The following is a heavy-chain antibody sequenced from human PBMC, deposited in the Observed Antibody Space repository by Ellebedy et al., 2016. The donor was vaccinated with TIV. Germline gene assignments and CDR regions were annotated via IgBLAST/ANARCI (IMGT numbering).Heavy chain of an antibody. CDR2: IFPSDSDT. CDR3: ARRGGSGWLLNV. J-gene: IGHJ4*02. Sequence: PGGSLRLSCRVSGYSFTSNWIARVRQMPGKGLEWMGIIFPSDSDTRYSPSFQGQVTISADKSISTTYLHWSSLKASDTGIYYCARRGGSGWLLNVWGQGTLVTVSS. D-gene: IGHD6-25*01. V-gene: IGHV5-51*01. CDR1: GYSFTSNW.